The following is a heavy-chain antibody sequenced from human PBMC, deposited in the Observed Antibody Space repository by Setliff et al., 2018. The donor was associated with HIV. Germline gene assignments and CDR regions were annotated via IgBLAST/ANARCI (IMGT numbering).Heavy chain of an antibody. J-gene: IGHJ4*02. CDR1: GHGLIDYY. CDR2: INPNSGDT. D-gene: IGHD6-19*01. V-gene: IGHV1-2*02. CDR3: VRDYPYAVAESRFGY. Sequence: EASVKVSCKASGHGLIDYYFHWVRQAPEQGLEWMGWINPNSGDTNYVQKFQGRVTMTRDTSTNTAYMELRSLLSDDSAIYYCVRDYPYAVAESRFGYWGQGTLVTVSS.